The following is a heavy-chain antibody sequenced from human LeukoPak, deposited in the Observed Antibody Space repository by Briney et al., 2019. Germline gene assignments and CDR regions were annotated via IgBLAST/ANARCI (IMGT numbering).Heavy chain of an antibody. D-gene: IGHD6-19*01. CDR2: ISWNSGTI. CDR1: GFTIDDYA. V-gene: IGHV3-9*01. Sequence: GGSLRLSCAASGFTIDDYAMHWVRQPPGKGLEWVSGISWNSGTIGYADSVKGRFTISRDNTKNSLYLRMNGLRAEDTALYYCAKGKHIAVAGLFDYWGQGTLVTVSS. CDR3: AKGKHIAVAGLFDY. J-gene: IGHJ4*02.